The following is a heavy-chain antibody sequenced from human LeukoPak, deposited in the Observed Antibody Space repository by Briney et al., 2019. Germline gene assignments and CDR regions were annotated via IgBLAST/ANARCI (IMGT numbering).Heavy chain of an antibody. D-gene: IGHD6-19*01. CDR3: ARVAGSIDH. V-gene: IGHV1-8*03. J-gene: IGHJ4*02. CDR2: MNPNSGYT. CDR1: GYTFTTYD. Sequence: ASVTVSCKASGYTFTTYDINWVRQATGQGLEWMGWMNPNSGYTGYAQKFQGRVTITRDTSISTAYMELSSLRSEDTAVYYCARVAGSIDHWGQGTLLTVSS.